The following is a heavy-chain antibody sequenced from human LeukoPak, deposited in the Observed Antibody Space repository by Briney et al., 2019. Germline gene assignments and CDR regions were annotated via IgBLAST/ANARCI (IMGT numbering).Heavy chain of an antibody. Sequence: NAGGSLRLSCAASGFTFSSYSMNWVRQAPGKGLEWVSSISSSSYIYYADSVKGRFTISRDNAKNSLYLQMNSLRAEDTAVYYCARQILVYGMDVWGQGTTVTVSS. D-gene: IGHD1-26*01. CDR3: ARQILVYGMDV. V-gene: IGHV3-21*01. J-gene: IGHJ6*02. CDR1: GFTFSSYS. CDR2: ISSSSYI.